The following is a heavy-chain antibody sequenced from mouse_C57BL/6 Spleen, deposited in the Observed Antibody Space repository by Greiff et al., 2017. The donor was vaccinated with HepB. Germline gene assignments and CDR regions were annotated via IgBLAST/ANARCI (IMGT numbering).Heavy chain of an antibody. CDR2: IYPGDGDT. CDR1: GYAFSSSW. CDR3: ARPFITTAVALPY. V-gene: IGHV1-82*01. Sequence: VQLQQSGPELVKPGASVKISCKASGYAFSSSWMNWVKQRPGKGLEWIGRIYPGDGDTNYNGKFKGKATLTADKSSSTAYMQLSRLTSEDSAVYFCARPFITTAVALPYWGQGTLVTVSA. D-gene: IGHD1-1*01. J-gene: IGHJ3*01.